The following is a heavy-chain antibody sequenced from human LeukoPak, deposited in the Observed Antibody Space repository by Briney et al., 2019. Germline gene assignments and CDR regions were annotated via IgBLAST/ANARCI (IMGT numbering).Heavy chain of an antibody. CDR2: IYSGGST. CDR3: AKGWFGEPRDY. J-gene: IGHJ4*02. Sequence: GGSLRLSCAVSGFTVSNNYMCWVRQAPGKGLECVSSIYSGGSTDYVDSVKGRFTISRDNFKNTLYLQMNSLRDEDTAVYYCAKGWFGEPRDYWGQGTRVTVSS. CDR1: GFTVSNNY. V-gene: IGHV3-53*01. D-gene: IGHD3-10*01.